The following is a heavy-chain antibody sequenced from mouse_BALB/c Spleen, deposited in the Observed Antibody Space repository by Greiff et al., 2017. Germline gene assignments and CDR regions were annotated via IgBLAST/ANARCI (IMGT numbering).Heavy chain of an antibody. J-gene: IGHJ3*01. CDR3: ARTYDGYYAWFAY. V-gene: IGHV1-54*01. Sequence: QVQLQQSGAELVRPGTSVKVSCKASGYAFTNYLIEWVKQRPGQGLEWIGVINPGSGGTNYNEKFKGKATLTADKSSSTAYMQLSSLTSDDSAVYFCARTYDGYYAWFAYWGQGTLVTVSA. CDR2: INPGSGGT. CDR1: GYAFTNYL. D-gene: IGHD2-3*01.